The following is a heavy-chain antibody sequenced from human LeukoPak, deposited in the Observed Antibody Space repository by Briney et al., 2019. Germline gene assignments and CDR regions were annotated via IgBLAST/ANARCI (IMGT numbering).Heavy chain of an antibody. J-gene: IGHJ6*02. CDR3: ARQRRYSSGWPKYYYYYYGMDV. CDR2: IYHSGST. Sequence: SETLSLTCAVSGGSISSGGYSWSWIRQPPGKGLEWIWYIYHSGSTYYNPSLKSRVTLSVDTSKNQFSLTLSSVTAADTAVYYCARQRRYSSGWPKYYYYYYGMDVWGQGTTVTVSS. V-gene: IGHV4-30-2*01. D-gene: IGHD6-19*01. CDR1: GGSISSGGYS.